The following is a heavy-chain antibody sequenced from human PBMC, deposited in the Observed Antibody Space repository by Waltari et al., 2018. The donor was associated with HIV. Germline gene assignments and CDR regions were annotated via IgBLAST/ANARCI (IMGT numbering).Heavy chain of an antibody. CDR2: IYYSGST. Sequence: QVQLQESGPGLVKLSETLSLTCTVSGDPITGYYWSWVRQPPGKGLEWIGHIYYSGSTTYNPSLKSRVTISVDTSKNQLSLKLSSVTAADTAVFYCARHYNFWSGYYGALEYWGQGALVTVSS. CDR3: ARHYNFWSGYYGALEY. D-gene: IGHD3-3*01. J-gene: IGHJ4*02. V-gene: IGHV4-59*01. CDR1: GDPITGYY.